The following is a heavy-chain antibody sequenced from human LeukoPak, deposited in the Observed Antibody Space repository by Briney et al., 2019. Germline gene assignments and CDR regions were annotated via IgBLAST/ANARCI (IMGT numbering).Heavy chain of an antibody. V-gene: IGHV3-21*01. Sequence: GGSLRLSCAASGFTFSSYSMNWVRQAPGKGLEWVSSISSSSSYIYYADSVKGRFTISRDNAKNSLYLQMNSLRAEDTAVYYCARECGLRYFDWPLLDYGMDVWGQGTTVTVSS. J-gene: IGHJ6*02. D-gene: IGHD3-9*01. CDR3: ARECGLRYFDWPLLDYGMDV. CDR2: ISSSSSYI. CDR1: GFTFSSYS.